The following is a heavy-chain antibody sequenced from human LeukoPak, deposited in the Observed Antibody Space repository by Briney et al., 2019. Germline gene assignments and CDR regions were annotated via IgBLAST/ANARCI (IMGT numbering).Heavy chain of an antibody. D-gene: IGHD1-26*01. CDR1: GLTFSSFS. CDR3: AKDLKRDGKWDIDF. Sequence: GGSLRLSCEASGLTFSSFSMSWVRQAPGKGLEWVSSILHSGGTTWYSDSVKGRFTISRDNSKNAMYLQMDSLRAEDTAAYFCAKDLKRDGKWDIDFWGQGTLVTVSS. CDR2: ILHSGGTT. V-gene: IGHV3-23*01. J-gene: IGHJ4*02.